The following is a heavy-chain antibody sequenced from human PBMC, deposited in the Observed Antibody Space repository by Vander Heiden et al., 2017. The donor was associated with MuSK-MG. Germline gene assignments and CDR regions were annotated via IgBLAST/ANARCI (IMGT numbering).Heavy chain of an antibody. CDR2: IIPIFGTA. Sequence: QVQLVQSGAEVKKPGSSVKVSCKASGGTFSSYAITWVRQAPGQGLEWMGGIIPIFGTANYAQKFQGRVTITADESTSTAYMELSSLRSEDTAVYYCAVLPPPRVVVTNDAFDIWGQGTMVTVSS. V-gene: IGHV1-69*01. CDR3: AVLPPPRVVVTNDAFDI. J-gene: IGHJ3*02. D-gene: IGHD3-22*01. CDR1: GGTFSSYA.